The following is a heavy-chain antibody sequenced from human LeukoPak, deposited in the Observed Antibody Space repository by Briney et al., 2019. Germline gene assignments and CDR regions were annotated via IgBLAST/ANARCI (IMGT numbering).Heavy chain of an antibody. CDR2: IHYSGST. CDR1: GGSISSYY. D-gene: IGHD4-17*01. V-gene: IGHV4-59*01. Sequence: SETLSLTCTVSGGSISSYYWSWIRQPPGKGLEWIGYIHYSGSTNYDPSLKSRVTISVDTSKNQFSLKLSSVTAADTAVYYCARRSGDSYLRYFDYWGQGTLVTVSS. J-gene: IGHJ4*02. CDR3: ARRSGDSYLRYFDY.